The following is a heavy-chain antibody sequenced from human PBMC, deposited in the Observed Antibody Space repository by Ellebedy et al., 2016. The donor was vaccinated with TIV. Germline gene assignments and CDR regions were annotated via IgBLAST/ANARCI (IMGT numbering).Heavy chain of an antibody. V-gene: IGHV1-46*02. Sequence: ASVKVSCKTSGFTFNKFFMHWVRQAPGQGLEWMGLIDPSGGTTDYAQKFQGRVRTTTDTSTTTVYMELSSLRSEDTAVYFCARARRMQPILVHWGQGTLVSVSS. CDR2: IDPSGGTT. CDR1: GFTFNKFF. J-gene: IGHJ4*02. CDR3: ARARRMQPILVH. D-gene: IGHD2-21*01.